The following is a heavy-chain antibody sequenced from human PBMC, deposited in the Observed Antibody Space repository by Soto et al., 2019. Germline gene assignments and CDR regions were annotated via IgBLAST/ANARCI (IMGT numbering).Heavy chain of an antibody. CDR2: INHSGST. D-gene: IGHD6-19*01. J-gene: IGHJ4*02. V-gene: IGHV4-34*01. CDR1: GGSFSGYY. Sequence: PSETLSLTCAVYGGSFSGYYWSWIRQPPGKGLEWIGEINHSGSTNYNPSLKSRVTISVDTSKNQFSLKLSSVTAADTAVYYCARGRRIAVAGYFDYWGQGTLVT. CDR3: ARGRRIAVAGYFDY.